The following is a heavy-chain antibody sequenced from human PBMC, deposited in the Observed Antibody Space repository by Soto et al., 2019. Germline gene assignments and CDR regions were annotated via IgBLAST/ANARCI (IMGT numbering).Heavy chain of an antibody. CDR2: IYYSGST. CDR3: ARSDQARIAEDGGVSMGY. D-gene: IGHD6-13*01. Sequence: SETLSLTCTVSGGSISSYYWSWIRQPPGKGLEWIGYIYYSGSTNYNPSLKSRVTISVDTSKNQFSLKLSSVTAADTAVYYCARSDQARIAEDGGVSMGYWGQGALVTVSS. J-gene: IGHJ4*02. V-gene: IGHV4-59*01. CDR1: GGSISSYY.